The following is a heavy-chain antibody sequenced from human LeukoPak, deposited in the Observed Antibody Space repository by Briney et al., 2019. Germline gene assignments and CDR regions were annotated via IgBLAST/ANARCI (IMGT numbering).Heavy chain of an antibody. V-gene: IGHV3-74*01. Sequence: GGSLRLSCAASGFTFTTYGMHWVRQAPGKGLVWVSHINSDGSITSYADSVKGRFTISRDNAKNTLYLQMNSLRAEDTAVYYCARDAVDTANAVWGQGTTVTVSS. J-gene: IGHJ6*02. CDR1: GFTFTTYG. CDR2: INSDGSIT. CDR3: ARDAVDTANAV. D-gene: IGHD5-18*01.